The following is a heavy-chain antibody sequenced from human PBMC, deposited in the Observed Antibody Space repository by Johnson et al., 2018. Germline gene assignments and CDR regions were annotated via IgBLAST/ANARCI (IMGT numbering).Heavy chain of an antibody. CDR1: GFSFSTYW. Sequence: VQLVESGGGLVQPGGSXRLSCAASGFSFSTYWMTWVRQAPGEGREWVANIKQDGREKDYVDSVKGRFTISRDNAKNSLYLQMNSLRVEDPAVYYCARGGQHPLTRYYYNGMDVWGQGTTVTVSS. CDR2: IKQDGREK. CDR3: ARGGQHPLTRYYYNGMDV. V-gene: IGHV3-7*01. J-gene: IGHJ6*02. D-gene: IGHD1-14*01.